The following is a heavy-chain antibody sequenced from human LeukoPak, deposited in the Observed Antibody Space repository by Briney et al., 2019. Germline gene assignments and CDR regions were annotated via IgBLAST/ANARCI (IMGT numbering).Heavy chain of an antibody. CDR2: IYGSGDST. D-gene: IGHD2-2*01. CDR1: GFTFSNHA. V-gene: IGHV3-23*01. J-gene: IGHJ2*01. CDR3: AKDRTAVPLAYWYFDL. Sequence: GGSLRLSCVASGFTFSNHAMTWVRQAPGKGPEWASVIYGSGDSTFYADSVKGRFTIPRDNSKNILYLHTNSLRVEDSAIYYCAKDRTAVPLAYWYFDLWGRGTLVTVSS.